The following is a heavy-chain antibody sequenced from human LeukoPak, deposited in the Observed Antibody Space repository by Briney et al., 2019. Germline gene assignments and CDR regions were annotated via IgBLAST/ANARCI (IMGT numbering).Heavy chain of an antibody. CDR3: ARGGLPGQQLDY. CDR1: GYRFTAHF. J-gene: IGHJ4*02. Sequence: VASVKLSCKTTGYRFTAHFMYWVRQAPGQGLEWMGWINPNDGGTNYAQKFQGRVTLTRDTTFTTTYMDVTRLTSDDTAVYYCARGGLPGQQLDYWGPGTLVTVSS. D-gene: IGHD6-13*01. CDR2: INPNDGGT. V-gene: IGHV1-2*02.